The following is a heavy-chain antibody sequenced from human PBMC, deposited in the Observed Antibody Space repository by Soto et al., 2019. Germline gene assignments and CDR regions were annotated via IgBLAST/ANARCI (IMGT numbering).Heavy chain of an antibody. Sequence: SVKVSCKASGGTFSSYTISWVRQAPGQGLEWMGRIIPILGIANYAQKFQGRVTITADKSTSTAYMELSSLRSEDTAVYYCASTDIVATTGYYYYYMDVWGKGTTVTVSS. CDR3: ASTDIVATTGYYYYYMDV. CDR1: GGTFSSYT. V-gene: IGHV1-69*02. CDR2: IIPILGIA. J-gene: IGHJ6*03. D-gene: IGHD5-12*01.